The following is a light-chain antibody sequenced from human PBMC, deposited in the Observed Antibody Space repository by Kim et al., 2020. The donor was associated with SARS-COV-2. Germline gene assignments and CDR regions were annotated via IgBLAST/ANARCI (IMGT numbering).Light chain of an antibody. V-gene: IGLV10-54*04. Sequence: QTSTLTCTRNSNDVAIQGAARLQQHQGHPPRLLSYRNHNRPSGISERFSASRSGNTASLTITGLQPEDEADYYCSAWDISLSAVVFGGGTQLTVL. CDR3: SAWDISLSAVV. J-gene: IGLJ2*01. CDR2: RNH. CDR1: SNDVAIQG.